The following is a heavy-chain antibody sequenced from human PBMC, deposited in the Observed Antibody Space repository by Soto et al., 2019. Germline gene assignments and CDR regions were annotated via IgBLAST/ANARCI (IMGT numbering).Heavy chain of an antibody. CDR1: GFTFSSYW. CDR2: INRDGSEK. D-gene: IGHD1-26*01. CDR3: ARGWEGYFDY. V-gene: IGHV3-7*03. J-gene: IGHJ4*02. Sequence: LRLSCAVSGFTFSSYWMGWVRQAPGTGLEWVANINRDGSEKHYVDSVEGRFTISRDNAKNSLYLHINSLRVDDTAVYYCARGWEGYFDYWGQGTLVTVSS.